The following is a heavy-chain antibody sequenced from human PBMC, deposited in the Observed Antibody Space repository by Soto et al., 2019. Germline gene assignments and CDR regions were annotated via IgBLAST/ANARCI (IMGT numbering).Heavy chain of an antibody. CDR3: ARDKTYYYDSSGYHGFDY. D-gene: IGHD3-22*01. V-gene: IGHV1-18*04. CDR1: GYTFTSYG. Sequence: ASVKVSCKASGYTFTSYGISWVRQAPGQGLEWVGWISAYNGNTNYAQKLQGRVTMTTDTSTSTAYMELRSLRSDDTAVYYCARDKTYYYDSSGYHGFDYWGQGTLVTVSS. J-gene: IGHJ4*02. CDR2: ISAYNGNT.